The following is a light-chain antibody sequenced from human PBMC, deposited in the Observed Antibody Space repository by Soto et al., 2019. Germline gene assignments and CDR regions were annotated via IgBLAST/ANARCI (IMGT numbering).Light chain of an antibody. Sequence: DIRMTQSPSSLSASVGDRVTITCRASQGISNYLAWYQQKRGKSPKLLIYGASTLQSGVPSRFSGSGSGTDFTLTISSLQPEDVGSYYCHKYDSAPLTFGPGTRVDI. CDR1: QGISNY. CDR2: GAS. J-gene: IGKJ3*01. CDR3: HKYDSAPLT. V-gene: IGKV1-27*01.